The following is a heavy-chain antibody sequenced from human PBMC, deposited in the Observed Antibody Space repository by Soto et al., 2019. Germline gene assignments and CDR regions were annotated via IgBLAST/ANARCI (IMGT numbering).Heavy chain of an antibody. J-gene: IGHJ4*02. D-gene: IGHD1-26*01. CDR2: IIPSFGTT. CDR3: ARDLGDGSDY. CDR1: GGTLSDYA. V-gene: IGHV1-69*12. Sequence: QVQLVQSGAEVKKPGSSVKVSCKASGGTLSDYAMSWVRQAPGQGLEWMGGIIPSFGTTNYAQNFQGRVTITADESTRTTYLGLSSLRSEDTAVYYCARDLGDGSDYWGQGTLVIVSS.